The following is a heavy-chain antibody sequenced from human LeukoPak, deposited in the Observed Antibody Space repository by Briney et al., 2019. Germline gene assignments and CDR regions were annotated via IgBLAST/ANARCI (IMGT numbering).Heavy chain of an antibody. Sequence: GGSLRLSCATSGFTFSNYWMWWVPQAPGKGLEWVANIKQDGSQKYYVDSAKGRFTISRDNVKNSLDLQMNSLRVEDTAVYYCARDGLPPAIDHWGQGTLVTVSS. CDR3: ARDGLPPAIDH. CDR1: GFTFSNYW. D-gene: IGHD2-2*01. J-gene: IGHJ4*02. CDR2: IKQDGSQK. V-gene: IGHV3-7*01.